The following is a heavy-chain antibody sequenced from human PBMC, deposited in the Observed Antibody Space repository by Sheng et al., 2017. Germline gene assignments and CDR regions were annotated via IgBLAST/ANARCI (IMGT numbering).Heavy chain of an antibody. Sequence: EVQLVESGGGLVQFGGSLRLSCAASGFTVSSNHMSWVRQAPGKGLEWVSIIYSGGNTYYADSVKGRFTISRDNSKNTLYLQMNSLRAEDTAVYYCARAGSSGWSPGAFDIWGQGTMVTVSS. CDR3: ARAGSSGWSPGAFDI. CDR2: IYSGGNT. V-gene: IGHV3-66*01. D-gene: IGHD6-19*01. CDR1: GFTVSSNH. J-gene: IGHJ3*02.